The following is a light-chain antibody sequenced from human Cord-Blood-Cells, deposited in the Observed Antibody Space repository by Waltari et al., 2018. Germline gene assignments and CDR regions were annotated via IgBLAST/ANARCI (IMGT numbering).Light chain of an antibody. V-gene: IGKV1-5*01. J-gene: IGKJ2*01. CDR2: DAS. Sequence: DIQMTQSPSTLSASVGDRVTITCRASQSISSWLAWYQQKPGKAPKLLIYDASSFESGVPSRFSGSGSGTEFTLTISSLQPDNFATYYCQQYNSYPYTFGQGTKLKIK. CDR3: QQYNSYPYT. CDR1: QSISSW.